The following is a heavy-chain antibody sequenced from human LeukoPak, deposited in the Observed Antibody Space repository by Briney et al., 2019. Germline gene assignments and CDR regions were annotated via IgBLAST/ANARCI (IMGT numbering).Heavy chain of an antibody. J-gene: IGHJ4*02. CDR3: AKVNYDILTGYYSNFDD. D-gene: IGHD3-9*01. V-gene: IGHV3-23*01. CDR1: GFAFSSHA. CDR2: VSASGGRT. Sequence: PGGSLRLSCAASGFAFSSHAMSWVRQAPGKGLEWVSTVSASGGRTYYADSVKGRFTISRDNSENTLSLQMYSLRAEDTAVYYCAKVNYDILTGYYSNFDDWGQGTLVTVSS.